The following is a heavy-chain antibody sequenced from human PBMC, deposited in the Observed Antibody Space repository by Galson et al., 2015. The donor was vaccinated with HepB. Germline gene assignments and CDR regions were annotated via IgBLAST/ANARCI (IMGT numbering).Heavy chain of an antibody. CDR2: ISAYNGNT. V-gene: IGHV1-18*04. J-gene: IGHJ3*02. CDR1: GYTFTSYG. D-gene: IGHD6-13*01. Sequence: SVKVSCKASGYTFTSYGISWVRQAPGQGLEWMGWISAYNGNTNYAQKLQGRVTMTTDTSTSTAYMELRSLRSDDTAVYYCAREEGIAAAVFLAKTIDIWGQGTMVTVSS. CDR3: AREEGIAAAVFLAKTIDI.